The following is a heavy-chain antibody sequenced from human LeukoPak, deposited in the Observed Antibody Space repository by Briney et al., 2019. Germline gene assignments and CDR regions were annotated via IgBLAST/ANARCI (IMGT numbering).Heavy chain of an antibody. V-gene: IGHV3-53*01. CDR3: ARTDYGAPFDY. Sequence: GGSLRLSCAASGFTVSSNYMSWVRQAPGKGLEWVSVIYSGGSTYYADSVKGRFTISRDNSKNTLDLQMNSLRAEDTAVYYCARTDYGAPFDYWGQGTLVTVSS. CDR1: GFTVSSNY. J-gene: IGHJ4*02. CDR2: IYSGGST. D-gene: IGHD4-17*01.